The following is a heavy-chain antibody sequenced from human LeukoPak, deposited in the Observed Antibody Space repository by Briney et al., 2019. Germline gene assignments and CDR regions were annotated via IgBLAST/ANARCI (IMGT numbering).Heavy chain of an antibody. CDR3: AKGRDYYDSSGYYADY. CDR1: GFTFSSYA. J-gene: IGHJ4*02. D-gene: IGHD3-22*01. V-gene: IGHV3-30-3*01. Sequence: GGSLRLSCAASGFTFSSYAMHWVRQAPGKGLEWVAVISYDGSNKYYADSVKGRFTISRDNAKNSLYLQMNSLRAEDTALYYCAKGRDYYDSSGYYADYWGQGALVTVSS. CDR2: ISYDGSNK.